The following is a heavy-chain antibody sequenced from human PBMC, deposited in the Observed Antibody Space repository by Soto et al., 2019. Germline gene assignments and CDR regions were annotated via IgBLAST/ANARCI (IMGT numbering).Heavy chain of an antibody. CDR2: INHSGST. CDR3: ARGVRGVLRTSYNWFDP. J-gene: IGHJ5*02. Sequence: QVQLQQWGAGLLKPSETLSLTCAVYGGSFSGYYWSWIRQPPGKGLEWIGEINHSGSTNYNPSLKSRVTISVDTSMNQFSLKLSSVTAADTAVYYCARGVRGVLRTSYNWFDPWGQGTLVTVSS. CDR1: GGSFSGYY. D-gene: IGHD3-10*01. V-gene: IGHV4-34*01.